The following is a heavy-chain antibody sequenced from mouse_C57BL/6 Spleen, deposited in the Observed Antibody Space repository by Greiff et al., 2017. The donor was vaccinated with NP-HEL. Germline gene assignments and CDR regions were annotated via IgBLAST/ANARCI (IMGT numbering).Heavy chain of an antibody. Sequence: QVQLQQPGAELVKAGASVKMSCKASGYTFTSYWMHWVKQRLGQGLEWFAETNPTNGRTYYNEKFTSKATLTVDKSSSTAYMLLSGPTFEDSAVYYCARIKKKGATYFDYWGQGNTLTVAS. D-gene: IGHD1-1*01. J-gene: IGHJ2*01. CDR2: TNPTNGRT. CDR1: GYTFTSYW. V-gene: IGHV1S81*02. CDR3: ARIKKKGATYFDY.